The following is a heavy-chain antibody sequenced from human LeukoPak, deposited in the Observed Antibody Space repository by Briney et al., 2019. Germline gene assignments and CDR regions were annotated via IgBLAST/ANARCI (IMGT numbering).Heavy chain of an antibody. CDR1: GFTFSSYS. CDR3: ARDKQWLVGYFDY. J-gene: IGHJ4*02. CDR2: ISSSSSYI. Sequence: KSGGSLRLSCAASGFTFSSYSMNWVRQAPGKGLEWVSSISSSSSYIYYADSVKGRFTISRDNAKNSLYLQMNSLRAEDTAVYYCARDKQWLVGYFDYWGQGTLVTVSS. V-gene: IGHV3-21*01. D-gene: IGHD6-19*01.